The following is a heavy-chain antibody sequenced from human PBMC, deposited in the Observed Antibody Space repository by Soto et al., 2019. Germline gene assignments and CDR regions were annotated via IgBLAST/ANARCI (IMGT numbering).Heavy chain of an antibody. V-gene: IGHV4-30-2*01. J-gene: IGHJ4*02. CDR2: IYHSGST. Sequence: QLQLQESGSGLVKPSQTLSFTCAVSGGSISSGGYSWSWIRQPPGKGLEWIGYIYHSGSTYYNPSLKSRVTISVDRSKNQFSLKLCSVTAADTAVYYCAAGGGLPRYYWGQGTLVTVSS. CDR1: GGSISSGGYS. CDR3: AAGGGLPRYY. D-gene: IGHD3-16*01.